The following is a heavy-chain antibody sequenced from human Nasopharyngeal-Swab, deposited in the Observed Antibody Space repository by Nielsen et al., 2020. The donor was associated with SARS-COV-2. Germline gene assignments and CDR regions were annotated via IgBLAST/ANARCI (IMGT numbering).Heavy chain of an antibody. CDR2: TYYGSKRYT. CDR1: GDSVSSTSTG. D-gene: IGHD1-1*01. J-gene: IGHJ6*02. Sequence: SETLSLTCAISGDSVSSTSTGWNWIRQSPSRGLEWLGRTYYGSKRYTDYAVSVKSRITINADTSKNQFSLQLNSVNPEDTAVHYCARGYLKSGMDVWGQGTTVTVSS. CDR3: ARGYLKSGMDV. V-gene: IGHV6-1*01.